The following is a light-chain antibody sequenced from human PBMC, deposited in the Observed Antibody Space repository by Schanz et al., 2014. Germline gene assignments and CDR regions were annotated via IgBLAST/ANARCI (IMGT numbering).Light chain of an antibody. Sequence: QSALTQPASVSGSPGQSIRIPCTGTSSDVGGYNYVSWYQQLPGKAPKLMIYDVSHRPSGVSNRFSGSKSGNTASLVISGLRPEDDADYFCSSYTSSSTPWVFGGGTKLTVL. V-gene: IGLV2-14*03. J-gene: IGLJ3*02. CDR2: DVS. CDR3: SSYTSSSTPWV. CDR1: SSDVGGYNY.